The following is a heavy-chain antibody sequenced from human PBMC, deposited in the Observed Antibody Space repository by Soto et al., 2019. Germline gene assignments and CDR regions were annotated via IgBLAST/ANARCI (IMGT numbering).Heavy chain of an antibody. CDR2: IIPIFGTA. CDR1: GGTFSSYA. D-gene: IGHD6-13*01. CDR3: ARDSRVAAAGTVYYGMDV. J-gene: IGHJ6*02. V-gene: IGHV1-69*13. Sequence: SVKVSCKASGGTFSSYAISWVRQAPGQGLEWMGGIIPIFGTANYAQKFQGRVTITADGSTSTAYMELSSLRSEDTAVYYCARDSRVAAAGTVYYGMDVWGQGTTVTVSS.